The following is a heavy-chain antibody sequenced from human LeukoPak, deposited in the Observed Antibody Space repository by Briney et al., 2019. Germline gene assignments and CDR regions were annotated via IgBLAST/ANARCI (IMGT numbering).Heavy chain of an antibody. CDR3: AKPARAAAVDY. Sequence: GGSLRLSCAASGFTFSNYGMNWVRQAPGKGLEWVSGITGNGGTTYYADSVKGRFTISRDNSKNTVYLQMNSLRAEDTAVYYCAKPARAAAVDYWGQGTLVTVSS. CDR1: GFTFSNYG. CDR2: ITGNGGTT. J-gene: IGHJ4*02. D-gene: IGHD6-13*01. V-gene: IGHV3-23*01.